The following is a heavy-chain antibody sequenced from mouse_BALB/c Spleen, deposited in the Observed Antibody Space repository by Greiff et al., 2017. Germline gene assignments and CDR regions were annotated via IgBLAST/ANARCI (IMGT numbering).Heavy chain of an antibody. D-gene: IGHD2-14*01. V-gene: IGHV1-14*01. J-gene: IGHJ4*01. CDR3: ARKGRYDGYYAMDY. CDR1: GYTFTSYV. CDR2: INPYNDGT. Sequence: EVQLQQSGPELVKPGASVKMSCKASGYTFTSYVMHWVKQKPGQGLEWIGYINPYNDGTKYNEKFKGKATLTSDKSSSTAYMELSSLTSEDSAVYYCARKGRYDGYYAMDYWGQGTSVTVSS.